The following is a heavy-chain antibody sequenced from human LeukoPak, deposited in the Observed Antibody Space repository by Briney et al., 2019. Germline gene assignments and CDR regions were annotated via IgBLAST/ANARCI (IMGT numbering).Heavy chain of an antibody. J-gene: IGHJ4*02. Sequence: SETLSLTCTVSGGSISSYYWNWIRQPAGKGLESIGRIQISGSTNYNPSLKSRVTMSVDTSKNQFSLKLSSVTAADTAVYYCARDLCSSTSCYLPYFDYWGQGTLVTVSS. D-gene: IGHD2-2*01. CDR3: ARDLCSSTSCYLPYFDY. CDR1: GGSISSYY. V-gene: IGHV4-4*07. CDR2: IQISGST.